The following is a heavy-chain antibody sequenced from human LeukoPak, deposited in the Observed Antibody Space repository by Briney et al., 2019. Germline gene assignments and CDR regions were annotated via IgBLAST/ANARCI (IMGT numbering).Heavy chain of an antibody. V-gene: IGHV3-23*01. J-gene: IGHJ4*02. Sequence: PGGSLRLSCAASGFTFSDYAMTWVRQAPGKGLEWGSTITTSGGSTYYADSVKGRFTISRDNSKNTLYLQMNSLRAEDTAVYYCAKALSGTLAGNFDYWGQGTLVTVSS. CDR3: AKALSGTLAGNFDY. D-gene: IGHD1-1*01. CDR1: GFTFSDYA. CDR2: ITTSGGST.